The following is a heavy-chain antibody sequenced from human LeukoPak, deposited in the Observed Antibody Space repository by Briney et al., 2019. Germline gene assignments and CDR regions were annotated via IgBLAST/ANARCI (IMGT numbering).Heavy chain of an antibody. J-gene: IGHJ4*02. V-gene: IGHV3-23*01. CDR2: ISGSGDST. CDR3: AKASWGRHFIDY. CDR1: GFTFSSYA. D-gene: IGHD1-26*01. Sequence: GGSLRLSCAASGFTFSSYAMSWVRQAPGKGLEWVSGISGSGDSTYYADSVKGRFTISRDNSKNTLYLQTNSLRAEDTAVYYCAKASWGRHFIDYWGQGTLVTVSS.